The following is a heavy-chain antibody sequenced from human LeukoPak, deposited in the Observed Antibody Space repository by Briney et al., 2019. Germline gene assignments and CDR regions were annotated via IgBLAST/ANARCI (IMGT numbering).Heavy chain of an antibody. Sequence: GSLRLSCAASGFXFSSYDTHWVRQAPGKGLEWVSVISSDENNKYYADSVKGRFTISRDNSKNTLYLQMSSLRPEDTAVYYCAKEGRWLQLGGAFDIWGQGTMVTVSS. J-gene: IGHJ3*02. D-gene: IGHD5-24*01. V-gene: IGHV3-30*18. CDR1: GFXFSSYD. CDR2: ISSDENNK. CDR3: AKEGRWLQLGGAFDI.